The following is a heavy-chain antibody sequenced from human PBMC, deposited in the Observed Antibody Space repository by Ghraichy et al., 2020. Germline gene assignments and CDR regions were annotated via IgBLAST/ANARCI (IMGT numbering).Heavy chain of an antibody. Sequence: LSLTCAAAGFTFSSYGMHWVRQAPGKGLEWVSYISSTSSTISYADSGKGRFTISRDNAKNSLYLQMNSLRAEDTAVYYCARDLRPYHSSWFDPWGQGIPVTVSS. CDR3: ARDLRPYHSSWFDP. CDR2: ISSTSSTI. D-gene: IGHD6-13*01. CDR1: GFTFSSYG. V-gene: IGHV3-48*01. J-gene: IGHJ5*02.